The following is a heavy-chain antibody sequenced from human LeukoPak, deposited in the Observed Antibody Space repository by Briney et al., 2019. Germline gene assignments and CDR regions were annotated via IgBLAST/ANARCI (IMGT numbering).Heavy chain of an antibody. CDR3: AKTPYCSSSSCYFDY. CDR1: GFTFSSYS. Sequence: GGSLRLSCAASGFTFSSYSMNWVRQAPGKGLEWVSSISSVSSYIYYADSVKGRFTISRDNAKNTLYLQMNSLGAEDTAIYYCAKTPYCSSSSCYFDYWGQGTLVTVPS. D-gene: IGHD2-2*01. CDR2: ISSVSSYI. V-gene: IGHV3-21*01. J-gene: IGHJ4*02.